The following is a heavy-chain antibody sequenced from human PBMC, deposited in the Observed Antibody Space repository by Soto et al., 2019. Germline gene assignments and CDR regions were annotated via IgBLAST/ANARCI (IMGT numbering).Heavy chain of an antibody. D-gene: IGHD4-4*01. CDR1: GGSISGYY. CDR3: ARAGYSNYLGAFDI. CDR2: IYSSGST. J-gene: IGHJ3*02. V-gene: IGHV4-4*07. Sequence: QVQLQESGPGLVTPSETLSLTCTVSGGSISGYYWSWIRQPAGKGLGWIGRIYSSGSTNYNPSLKSRVTMSVDTSKNQFSLKLTSVTAADTAVYYCARAGYSNYLGAFDIWGQGTMVTVSS.